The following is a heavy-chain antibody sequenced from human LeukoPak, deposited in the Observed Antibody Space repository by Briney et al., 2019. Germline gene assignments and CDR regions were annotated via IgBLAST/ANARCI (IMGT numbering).Heavy chain of an antibody. CDR3: ARAKAVAGNFDY. D-gene: IGHD6-19*01. V-gene: IGHV4-61*03. CDR2: VHYSGST. J-gene: IGHJ4*02. CDR1: GGSVNSYDYY. Sequence: SETPSLTCTVSGGSVNSYDYYWTWIRQPPGKGLEWIGHVHYSGSTKYSPSFKSRVTISVDTSKNHFSLKVRSVTAADTAVYYCARAKAVAGNFDYWGQGILVTVSS.